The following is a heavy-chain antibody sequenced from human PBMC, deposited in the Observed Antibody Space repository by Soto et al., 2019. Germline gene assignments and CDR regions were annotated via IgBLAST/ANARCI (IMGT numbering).Heavy chain of an antibody. CDR1: GFTFSSCA. V-gene: IGHV3-23*01. J-gene: IGHJ6*02. D-gene: IGHD4-4*01. CDR3: ASPSNYVSYYYYGMDV. CDR2: ISGSGGST. Sequence: EVQLLESGGGLVQPGGSLRLSCAASGFTFSSCAMSWVRQAPGKGLEWVSAISGSGGSTYYADSVKGRFTISRDNSKNTLYLQMNSLRAEDTAVYYCASPSNYVSYYYYGMDVWGQGTTVTVSS.